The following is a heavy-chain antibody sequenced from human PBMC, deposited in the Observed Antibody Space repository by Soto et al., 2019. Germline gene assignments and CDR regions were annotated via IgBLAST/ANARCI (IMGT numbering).Heavy chain of an antibody. CDR1: GFTFNDHS. V-gene: IGHV3-9*01. D-gene: IGHD6-13*01. Sequence: GGSLRLSCAASGFTFNDHSMHWVRQAPGKXLEWVSGISWNGGSRGYADSVQGRFTISRDNAKNSLYLQMNSLKPEDTALYYCAKDLRSTAWYSISFFDYWGQGALVTVSS. CDR2: ISWNGGSR. J-gene: IGHJ4*02. CDR3: AKDLRSTAWYSISFFDY.